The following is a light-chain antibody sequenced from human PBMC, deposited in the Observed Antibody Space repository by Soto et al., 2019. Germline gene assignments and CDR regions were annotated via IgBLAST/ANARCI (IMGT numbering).Light chain of an antibody. V-gene: IGKV3D-20*02. J-gene: IGKJ1*01. CDR2: GAS. CDR3: QQRSNWPWT. Sequence: EIVLTQSPGTLSFSPGERATLSCRASQSVSSSYLAWYQQKAGQAPRLLIYGASNRATGIPDRFSGSGSGTDFTLTISRLEPEDFAVYYCQQRSNWPWTFGQGTKVDIK. CDR1: QSVSSSY.